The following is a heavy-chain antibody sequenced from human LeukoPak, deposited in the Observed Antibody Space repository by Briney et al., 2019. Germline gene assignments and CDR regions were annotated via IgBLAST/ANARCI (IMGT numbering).Heavy chain of an antibody. CDR3: AKDLQTIAVAGPFDH. Sequence: GSLRLSCAASGFTYSSYGMHWVRQAPGKGLEWVAVISYDGSNKYYADSVKGRFTISRDNSKNTLYLRMNSLRVEDTAVYYCAKDLQTIAVAGPFDHWGQGTLVTVSS. CDR1: GFTYSSYG. CDR2: ISYDGSNK. D-gene: IGHD6-19*01. J-gene: IGHJ4*02. V-gene: IGHV3-30*18.